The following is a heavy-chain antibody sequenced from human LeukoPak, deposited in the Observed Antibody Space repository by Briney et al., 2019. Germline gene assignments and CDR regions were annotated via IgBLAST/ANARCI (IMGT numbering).Heavy chain of an antibody. CDR2: ISGSGGST. Sequence: GGSLRLSCAASGFTFSSYAMSWVRQAPEKGLEWVSAISGSGGSTYYADSVKGRFTISRDNSKNTLYLQMNSLRAEDTAVYYCAKTRTLTTVTTSLYYFDYWGQGTLVTVSS. J-gene: IGHJ4*02. CDR1: GFTFSSYA. D-gene: IGHD4-17*01. CDR3: AKTRTLTTVTTSLYYFDY. V-gene: IGHV3-23*01.